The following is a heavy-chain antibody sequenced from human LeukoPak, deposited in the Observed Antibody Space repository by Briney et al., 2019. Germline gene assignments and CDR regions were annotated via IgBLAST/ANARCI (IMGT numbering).Heavy chain of an antibody. V-gene: IGHV6-1*01. CDR3: ARLGSGSNY. Sequence: SQTLSLTCAISGDSVSSNSAAWNWIRQSPSRGLEWLERTYYRSKWYTEYALSVKSRITITPDTSKNQFSLQLSSVNPEDTAVYYCARLGSGSNYWGQGTLVTVSS. CDR2: TYYRSKWYT. J-gene: IGHJ4*02. D-gene: IGHD3-10*01. CDR1: GDSVSSNSAA.